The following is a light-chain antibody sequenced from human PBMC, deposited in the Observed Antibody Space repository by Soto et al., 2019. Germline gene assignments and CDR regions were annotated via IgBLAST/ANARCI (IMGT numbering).Light chain of an antibody. CDR1: SSDIGGYVY. Sequence: QSALTQPASVSGSPGQSITLSCTGTSSDIGGYVYVSWYQRHPGKAPELIIYAVNNRPSGVSNRFSGSKSGNTASLTISGLQAEDEADYDCTSYASGSSHVVVGGGTKLAVL. CDR2: AVN. V-gene: IGLV2-14*01. CDR3: TSYASGSSHVV. J-gene: IGLJ2*01.